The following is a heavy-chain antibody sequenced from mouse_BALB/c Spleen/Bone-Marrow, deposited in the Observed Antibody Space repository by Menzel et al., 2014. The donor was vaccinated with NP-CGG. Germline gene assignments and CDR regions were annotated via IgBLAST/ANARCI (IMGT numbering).Heavy chain of an antibody. V-gene: IGHV5-17*02. CDR1: GFTFSSFG. D-gene: IGHD1-1*01. CDR3: ARSGSSSGYFDF. Sequence: EVKLVESGGGLVQPGGSRKLSCAASGFTFSSFGMHWVRQAPEKGLEWVAYISSGSSTIYYADTVMGRFTISRDNPKNTLFLQMTSLRSEDTAMYDCARSGSSSGYFDFWGQGTTLTGSS. J-gene: IGHJ2*01. CDR2: ISSGSSTI.